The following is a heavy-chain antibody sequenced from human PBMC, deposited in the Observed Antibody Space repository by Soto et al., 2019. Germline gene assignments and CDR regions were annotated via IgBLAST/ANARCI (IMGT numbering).Heavy chain of an antibody. Sequence: SGPTLVNPTQTLTLTCTFSGFSLSTRGVGVGWIRQPPGKALEWLALIYWDDDKRYSPSLKSRLTITKDTSKNQVVLTMTNMDPVDTATYYCAHRRGARYFGGYDYFDYWGQGTLVTVSS. CDR1: GFSLSTRGVG. V-gene: IGHV2-5*02. D-gene: IGHD5-12*01. J-gene: IGHJ4*02. CDR2: IYWDDDK. CDR3: AHRRGARYFGGYDYFDY.